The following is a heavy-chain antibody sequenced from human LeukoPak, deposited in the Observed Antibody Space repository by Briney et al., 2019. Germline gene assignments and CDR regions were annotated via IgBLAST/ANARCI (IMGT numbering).Heavy chain of an antibody. CDR2: IRYDGSNK. V-gene: IGHV3-30*02. D-gene: IGHD4-17*01. CDR3: AKDRGLLKYYGDYTYYFDY. J-gene: IGHJ4*02. Sequence: GGSLRLSCAASGFTFSSYGMHRVRQAPGKGLEWVAFIRYDGSNKYYADSVKGRFTISRDNSKNTLYLQMNSLRAEDTAVYYCAKDRGLLKYYGDYTYYFDYWGQGTLVTVSS. CDR1: GFTFSSYG.